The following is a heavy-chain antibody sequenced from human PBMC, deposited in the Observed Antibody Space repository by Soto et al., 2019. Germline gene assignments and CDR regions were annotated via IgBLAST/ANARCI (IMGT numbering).Heavy chain of an antibody. J-gene: IGHJ6*04. CDR2: LYWDDTR. V-gene: IGHV2-5*02. CDR1: GFSLYTGGVG. CDR3: AHYTTDTYFDV. D-gene: IGHD1-1*01. Sequence: QITLKESSPTLVNPTQTLTLTCSFSGFSLYTGGVGVGWIRQPPGKALAWLALLYWDDTRRYNPSLKNTLTIAKDTSENQVVLTVTYMGPVDTCTYFCAHYTTDTYFDVWGKGATVPVSS.